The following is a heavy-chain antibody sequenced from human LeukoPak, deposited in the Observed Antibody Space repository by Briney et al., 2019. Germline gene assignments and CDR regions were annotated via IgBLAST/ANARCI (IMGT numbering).Heavy chain of an antibody. J-gene: IGHJ3*02. D-gene: IGHD3-22*01. Sequence: ASVKVSCKASGYTFTSYGIIWVRQAPGQGLEWMGWTSAYNGNTNYAQKLQGRVTMTTDTSTSTAYMELRSLRSDDTAVYYCARAPITMIVVVLPFDIWGQGTMVTVSS. CDR2: TSAYNGNT. CDR3: ARAPITMIVVVLPFDI. V-gene: IGHV1-18*01. CDR1: GYTFTSYG.